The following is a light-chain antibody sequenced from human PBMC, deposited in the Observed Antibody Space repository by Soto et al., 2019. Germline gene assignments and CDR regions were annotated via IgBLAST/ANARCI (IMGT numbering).Light chain of an antibody. CDR3: RQYQSYWT. V-gene: IGKV1-5*03. Sequence: DIQMTQSPSTLSASVGDRVSITCRASQSISRQLAWYQQKPGKAPNLLIYQASNLETGVPSRFTGSGSGTEFTLTISSLQPDELATYYCRQYQSYWTFGQGTKVEVK. CDR1: QSISRQ. CDR2: QAS. J-gene: IGKJ1*01.